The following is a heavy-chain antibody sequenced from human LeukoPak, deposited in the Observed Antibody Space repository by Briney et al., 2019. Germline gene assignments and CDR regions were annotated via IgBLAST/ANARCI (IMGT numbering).Heavy chain of an antibody. J-gene: IGHJ3*02. D-gene: IGHD3-22*01. CDR2: IRQDGSQK. Sequence: GGSLRLSCAASGFTFSSYWMSWVRQAPGKGLEWVATIRQDGSQKYYVDSVKGRFTISRDNTKNSLFLHMSSLRAEDTAVYFCASSYFDNSLHAYDIWGQGTMVTVSS. CDR1: GFTFSSYW. CDR3: ASSYFDNSLHAYDI. V-gene: IGHV3-7*01.